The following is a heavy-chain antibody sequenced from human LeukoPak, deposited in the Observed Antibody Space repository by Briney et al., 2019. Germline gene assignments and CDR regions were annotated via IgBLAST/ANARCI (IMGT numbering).Heavy chain of an antibody. V-gene: IGHV4-59*01. D-gene: IGHD5-24*01. J-gene: IGHJ3*02. Sequence: PPETLSLTCTVSGGSISSYYWSWIRQPPGKGLEWIGYIYYSGSTNYNPSLKSRVTISVDTSKNQFSLKLSSVTAADTAVYYCARVPTRYQIDAFDIWGQGTMVTVSS. CDR3: ARVPTRYQIDAFDI. CDR2: IYYSGST. CDR1: GGSISSYY.